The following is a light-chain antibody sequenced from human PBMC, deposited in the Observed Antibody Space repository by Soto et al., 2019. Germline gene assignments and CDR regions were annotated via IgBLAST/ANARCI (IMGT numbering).Light chain of an antibody. V-gene: IGLV2-14*01. CDR1: SSDVGGYNY. CDR2: DVS. Sequence: LTQPASVSGSPGQSITISCTGTSSDVGGYNYVSWYQQHPGKAPKLMIYDVSNRPSGVSIRFSGSKSGNTASLTISGFQAEDEADYYCSSYTSSSTLVVFGGGTKVTVL. J-gene: IGLJ2*01. CDR3: SSYTSSSTLVV.